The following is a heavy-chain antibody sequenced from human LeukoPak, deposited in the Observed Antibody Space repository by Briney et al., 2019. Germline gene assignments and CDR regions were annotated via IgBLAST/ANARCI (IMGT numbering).Heavy chain of an antibody. Sequence: SETLSLTCTVSDYSISSGYGYYWGWIRQPPGKGLEWIGNIYHSGITYYNHFNSSLKSRVTISIDTSKNQFALRLTSVTAADTAVYYCARQTGSGLFILPGGQGTLVTVSS. J-gene: IGHJ4*02. CDR1: DYSISSGYGYY. D-gene: IGHD3/OR15-3a*01. CDR3: ARQTGSGLFILP. V-gene: IGHV4-38-2*02. CDR2: IYHSGIT.